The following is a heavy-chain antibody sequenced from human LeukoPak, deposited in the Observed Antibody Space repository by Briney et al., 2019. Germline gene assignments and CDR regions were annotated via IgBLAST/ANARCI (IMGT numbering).Heavy chain of an antibody. J-gene: IGHJ4*02. D-gene: IGHD3-10*01. Sequence: SETLSLTCSVSGSSISGYYWSWIRQSPGKGLEWIGYSYHNGDAYYSPPLKSRLTISVDMSMNQFSLNLKSVTAADTAVYYCARVSYLTSSSGNYVFDFWGQGTLVSVSS. V-gene: IGHV4-59*01. CDR2: SYHNGDA. CDR1: GSSISGYY. CDR3: ARVSYLTSSSGNYVFDF.